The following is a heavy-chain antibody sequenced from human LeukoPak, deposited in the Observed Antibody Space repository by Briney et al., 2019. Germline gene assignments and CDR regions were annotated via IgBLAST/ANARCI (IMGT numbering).Heavy chain of an antibody. CDR2: IKQDGSEK. Sequence: PGGSLRLSCAASGFTFSSYWMSWVRQAPGKGLEWVANIKQDGSEKYYVDSVKGRFTISRDNAKNSLYLQMNSLGAEDTAVYYCARGIRIAVAGNIDYWGQGTLVTVSS. CDR1: GFTFSSYW. J-gene: IGHJ4*02. D-gene: IGHD6-19*01. CDR3: ARGIRIAVAGNIDY. V-gene: IGHV3-7*04.